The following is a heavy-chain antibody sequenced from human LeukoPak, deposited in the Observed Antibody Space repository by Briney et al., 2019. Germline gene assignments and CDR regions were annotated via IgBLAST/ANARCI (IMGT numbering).Heavy chain of an antibody. J-gene: IGHJ4*02. Sequence: SETLSLTCTVSGGSISSGSYYWSWIRQPAGKGLEWIGRIYTSGSTNYNPSLKSRVTISVDTSKNQFSLKLSSVTAADTAVYYCARDSYYYGSGYDYWGQGTLVTVSS. CDR3: ARDSYYYGSGYDY. V-gene: IGHV4-61*02. CDR2: IYTSGST. CDR1: GGSISSGSYY. D-gene: IGHD3-10*01.